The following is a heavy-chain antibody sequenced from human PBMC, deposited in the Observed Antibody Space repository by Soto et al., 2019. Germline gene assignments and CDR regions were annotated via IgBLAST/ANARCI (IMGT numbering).Heavy chain of an antibody. CDR1: GGNISNSSYY. CDR3: ARDPGGYSYGQGWRCFREYDMDV. J-gene: IGHJ6*02. D-gene: IGHD5-18*01. Sequence: SVTMPLTCTVSGGNISNSSYYWGRKKKPPGKGLEWIGSIYYSGSTYYNPSLKSRVTISVDTSKNQFSLKLSSVTAADTAVYYCARDPGGYSYGQGWRCFREYDMDVWGQGTTVTVSS. CDR2: IYYSGST. V-gene: IGHV4-39*02.